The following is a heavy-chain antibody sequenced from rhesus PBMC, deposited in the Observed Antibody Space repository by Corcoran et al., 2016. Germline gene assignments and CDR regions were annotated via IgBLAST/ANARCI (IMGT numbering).Heavy chain of an antibody. J-gene: IGHJ4*01. CDR3: ARDRKRWGFDY. CDR1: GYSISSGYG. D-gene: IGHD3-34*01. V-gene: IGHV4-127*01. Sequence: QVQLQESGPGLVKPSETLSLTCAFSGYSISSGYGWSWIRQPPGKGLEGIGYIGGRSGTTHYNPSLECRVNISKDTAKSQFSLKLSSVTAADTAVYYCARDRKRWGFDYWGQGVLVTVSS. CDR2: IGGRSGTT.